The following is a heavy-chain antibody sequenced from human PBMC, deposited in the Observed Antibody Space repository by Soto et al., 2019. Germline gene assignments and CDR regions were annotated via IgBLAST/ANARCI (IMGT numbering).Heavy chain of an antibody. CDR3: ARGTSTSLDQ. Sequence: GGSLRLSCAASGFSFSSYGMHWVRQAPGKGLEWLAVISHDGSETSYADSVRGRFTISRDNSKNTLYLQMNSLRTEDTAVYYCARGTSTSLDQWGQGTLVTVSS. CDR2: ISHDGSET. V-gene: IGHV3-30*03. CDR1: GFSFSSYG. D-gene: IGHD2-2*01. J-gene: IGHJ4*02.